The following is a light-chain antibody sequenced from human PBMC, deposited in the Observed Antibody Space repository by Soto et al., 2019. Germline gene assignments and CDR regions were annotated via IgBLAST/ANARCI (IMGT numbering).Light chain of an antibody. V-gene: IGLV2-14*01. CDR2: EVT. CDR3: CSYTGRSPLF. J-gene: IGLJ2*01. Sequence: QSALTQPASVSGSPGQSITISCTGTNSDVGGFNYVSWYQQHPDKAPKLIIFEVTDRPSGVSNRFSGSKSGNTASLTISGFNPEDEVEYSSCSYTGRSPLFFGGGTRSPS. CDR1: NSDVGGFNY.